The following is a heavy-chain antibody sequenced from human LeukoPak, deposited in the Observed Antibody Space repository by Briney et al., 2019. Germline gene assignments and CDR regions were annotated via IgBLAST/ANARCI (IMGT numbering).Heavy chain of an antibody. V-gene: IGHV3-74*01. CDR3: ARAGLIAAAGTPYYYYGMDV. J-gene: IGHJ6*02. CDR1: GFTFSSYG. Sequence: PGGSLRLSCAASGFTFSSYGMHWVRQAPGKGLVWVSRINSDGSSTSYADSVEGRFTISRDNAKNTLYLQMNSLRAEDTAVYYCARAGLIAAAGTPYYYYGMDVWGQGTTVTVSS. CDR2: INSDGSST. D-gene: IGHD6-13*01.